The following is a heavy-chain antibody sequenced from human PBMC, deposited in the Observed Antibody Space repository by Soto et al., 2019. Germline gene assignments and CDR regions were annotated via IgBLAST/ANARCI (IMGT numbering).Heavy chain of an antibody. CDR2: ISAYNGNT. CDR1: GYTFTSYG. J-gene: IGHJ6*02. Sequence: QVPLVQSGAEVKKPGASVKVSCKASGYTFTSYGISWVRQAPGQGLEWMGWISAYNGNTNYAQKLQGRVTMTTDTPTSTAYMELRSLRSDDTAVYYCARVKYSPPYYYYCGIDVWGQGTTVTVSS. CDR3: ARVKYSPPYYYYCGIDV. V-gene: IGHV1-18*01. D-gene: IGHD5-18*01.